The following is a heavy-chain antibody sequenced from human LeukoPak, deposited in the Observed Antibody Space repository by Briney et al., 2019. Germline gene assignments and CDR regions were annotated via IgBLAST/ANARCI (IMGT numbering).Heavy chain of an antibody. CDR3: AKGGDIQLWFHDY. V-gene: IGHV3-23*01. CDR1: GFTFSNYA. J-gene: IGHJ4*02. D-gene: IGHD5-18*01. CDR2: ISGSSDNT. Sequence: GGSLRLSCEASGFTFSNYAMSWVRQAPGKGLEWVSSISGSSDNTNYADSVKGRFTISRDNSKNILYLQMNSLTAEDTAVYYCAKGGDIQLWFHDYWGQGTLVTVSS.